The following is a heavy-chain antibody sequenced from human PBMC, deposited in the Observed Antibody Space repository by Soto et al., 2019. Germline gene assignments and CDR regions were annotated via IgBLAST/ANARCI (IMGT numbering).Heavy chain of an antibody. D-gene: IGHD1-1*01. CDR3: ARWERQGYYYYYRMAL. CDR2: IIPIFGTA. Sequence: SVKVSCKASGGTFSSYAISWVRQAPVRVLEWMVGIIPIFGTANYAQKFQGRVTITADESTSTAYMEPSSLRSEETAVYYCARWERQGYYYYYRMALWGQGTTVTVSS. V-gene: IGHV1-69*13. J-gene: IGHJ6*01. CDR1: GGTFSSYA.